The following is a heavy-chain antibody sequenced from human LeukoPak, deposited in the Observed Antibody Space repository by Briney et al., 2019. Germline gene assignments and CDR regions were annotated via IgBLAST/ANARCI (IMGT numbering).Heavy chain of an antibody. CDR3: AGVEGGAWFDP. J-gene: IGHJ5*02. V-gene: IGHV3-30*02. Sequence: PGGSLRLYCAASGFTFSSYGMHWVRQAPGKGLEWVALIRYDGSNKYYADSVKGRFTISRDNSKSTLYLQMNNLSPETTAEYSWAGVEGGAWFDPWGQGTLVTVSS. D-gene: IGHD1-26*01. CDR2: IRYDGSNK. CDR1: GFTFSSYG.